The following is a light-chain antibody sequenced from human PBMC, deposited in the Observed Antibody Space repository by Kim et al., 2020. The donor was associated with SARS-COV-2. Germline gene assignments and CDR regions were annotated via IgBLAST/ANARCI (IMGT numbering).Light chain of an antibody. Sequence: SPGERATLSCVASQSVANDYLAWYQQKPGLAPRLLMYGASSRATGIPDRFSGSGSGTDFTLTISRLEPEDFAVYYCQQYGSSSITFGQGTRLEIK. CDR2: GAS. V-gene: IGKV3D-20*01. J-gene: IGKJ5*01. CDR3: QQYGSSSIT. CDR1: QSVANDY.